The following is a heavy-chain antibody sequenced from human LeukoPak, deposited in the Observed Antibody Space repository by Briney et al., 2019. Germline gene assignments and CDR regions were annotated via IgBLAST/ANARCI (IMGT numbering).Heavy chain of an antibody. CDR3: ARGAGGGYYYYFDY. CDR1: GGSFSGYY. J-gene: IGHJ4*02. V-gene: IGHV4-34*01. CDR2: INHSGST. Sequence: PSETLSLTCAVYGGSFSGYYWSWIRQPPGKGLEWIGEINHSGSTNYNPSLKSRVTISVDTSKNQFSLKPSSVTAADTAVYYCARGAGGGYYYYFDYWGQGTLVTVSS. D-gene: IGHD3-22*01.